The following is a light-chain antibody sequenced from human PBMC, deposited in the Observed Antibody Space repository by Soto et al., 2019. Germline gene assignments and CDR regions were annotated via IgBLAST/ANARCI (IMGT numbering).Light chain of an antibody. J-gene: IGKJ1*01. Sequence: EIALTQSPGTLSLSPGERATLSCRASQSVGSRFLAWYQQKPGQAPRLLISGTFSRATGIPDRFSGSESGTDFTLTISTPEPEDFAVYYCQQSGSSPRWTCDQGTKVEIK. V-gene: IGKV3-20*01. CDR1: QSVGSRF. CDR3: QQSGSSPRWT. CDR2: GTF.